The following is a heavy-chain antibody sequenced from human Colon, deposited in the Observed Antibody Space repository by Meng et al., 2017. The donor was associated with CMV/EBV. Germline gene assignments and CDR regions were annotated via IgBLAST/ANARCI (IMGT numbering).Heavy chain of an antibody. V-gene: IGHV3-48*04. CDR1: GFTFSSYW. Sequence: GGSLRLSCAASGFTFSSYWMSWVRQAPGKGLEWVSYITSSSSTIYQADSVKGRFTISRDNAKNSLYLQMNSLRAEDTAVYYCVRDSGNGGACDYWGQGTLVTVSS. J-gene: IGHJ4*02. CDR3: VRDSGNGGACDY. D-gene: IGHD4-23*01. CDR2: ITSSSSTI.